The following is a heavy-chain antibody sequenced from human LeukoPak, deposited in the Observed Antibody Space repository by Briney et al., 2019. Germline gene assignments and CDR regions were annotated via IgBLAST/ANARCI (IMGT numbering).Heavy chain of an antibody. D-gene: IGHD4-17*01. Sequence: SETLSLTCTVSGGSISRSSYYWGWIRQPPGKGLEWIGSFYYSGSTYYNPSLKSRVTISVDTSKNQFSLKLSSVTAADTAVYFYTRDYGDHAFDCWGQGTLVTVSS. CDR3: TRDYGDHAFDC. CDR1: GGSISRSSYY. J-gene: IGHJ4*02. V-gene: IGHV4-39*01. CDR2: FYYSGST.